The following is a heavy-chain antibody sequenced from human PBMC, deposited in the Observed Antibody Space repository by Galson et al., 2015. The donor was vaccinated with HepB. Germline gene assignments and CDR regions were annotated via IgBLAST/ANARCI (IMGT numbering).Heavy chain of an antibody. CDR1: GGTFSSYA. V-gene: IGHV1-69*13. D-gene: IGHD3-16*01. CDR3: AIAMDSLKSYDYVWGSYRPFDY. J-gene: IGHJ4*02. Sequence: SVKVSCKASGGTFSSYAISWVRQAPGQGLEWMGGIIPIFGTANYAQKFQGGATITADESTSTAYMELSSLRSEDTAVYYCAIAMDSLKSYDYVWGSYRPFDYWGQGTLVTVSA. CDR2: IIPIFGTA.